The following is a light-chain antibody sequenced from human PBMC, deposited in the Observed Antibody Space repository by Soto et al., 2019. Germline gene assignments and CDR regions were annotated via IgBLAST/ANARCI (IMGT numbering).Light chain of an antibody. CDR2: GAS. CDR3: QQYNKWPPRT. CDR1: QSVSSN. Sequence: VLTQSPGTLSLSPGERATLSCRAGQSVSSNLAWYQQKPGQAPRLLIYGASSRATGIPARFSGSGSGTDFTLTISSLQSEDFAVYYCQQYNKWPPRTLGQGTKVDIK. V-gene: IGKV3-15*01. J-gene: IGKJ1*01.